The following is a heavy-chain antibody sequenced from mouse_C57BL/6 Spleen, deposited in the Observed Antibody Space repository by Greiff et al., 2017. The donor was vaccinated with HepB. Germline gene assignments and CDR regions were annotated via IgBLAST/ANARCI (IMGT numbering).Heavy chain of an antibody. CDR1: GFTFSDYY. CDR2: INYDGSST. V-gene: IGHV5-16*01. Sequence: EVKLVESEGGLVQPGSSMKLSCTASGFTFSDYYMAWVRQVPEKGLEWVANINYDGSSTYYLDSLKSRFIISRDNAKNILYLQMSSLKSEDTATYYGARTEGSSYEGYAMDYWGQGTSVTVSS. J-gene: IGHJ4*01. D-gene: IGHD1-1*01. CDR3: ARTEGSSYEGYAMDY.